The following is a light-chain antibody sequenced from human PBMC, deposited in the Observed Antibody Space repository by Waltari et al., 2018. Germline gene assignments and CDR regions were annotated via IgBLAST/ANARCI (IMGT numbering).Light chain of an antibody. V-gene: IGKV3-11*01. CDR2: HAS. CDR1: QSVSNF. Sequence: IVLTQSPATLSLSPGERATLSCRASQSVSNFLAWYQQKPGQAPRLLIYHASNRATGIPARFSGRGSGTNFTLTISSLEPEDFAVYYCQQRANWPPLTFGGGTRVQIK. J-gene: IGKJ4*01. CDR3: QQRANWPPLT.